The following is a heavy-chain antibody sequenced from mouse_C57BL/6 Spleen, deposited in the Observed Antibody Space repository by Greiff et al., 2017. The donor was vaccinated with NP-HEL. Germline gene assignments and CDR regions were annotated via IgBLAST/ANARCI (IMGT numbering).Heavy chain of an antibody. J-gene: IGHJ4*01. CDR1: GYSFTDYN. V-gene: IGHV1-39*01. Sequence: VQLKESGPELVKPGASVKISCKASGYSFTDYNMNWVKQSNGKSLEWIGVINPNYGTTSYNQKFKGKATLTVDQSSSTAYMQLNSLTSEDSAVYYCASHYYSNSYAMDYWGQGTSVTVSS. D-gene: IGHD2-5*01. CDR3: ASHYYSNSYAMDY. CDR2: INPNYGTT.